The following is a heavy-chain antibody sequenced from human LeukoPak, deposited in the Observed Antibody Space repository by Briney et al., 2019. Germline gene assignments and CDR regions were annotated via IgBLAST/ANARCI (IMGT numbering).Heavy chain of an antibody. V-gene: IGHV1-46*01. D-gene: IGHD6-6*01. Sequence: GASVKVSCKASGYTFTSYYIHWVRQAPGQGLEWVGIINPRGGSTTYGQKFQGRVTMTRDTSTSTVYMELSSLRSEDTAVYYCARSKAARSAFDYWGQGTLVTVSS. CDR2: INPRGGST. J-gene: IGHJ4*02. CDR1: GYTFTSYY. CDR3: ARSKAARSAFDY.